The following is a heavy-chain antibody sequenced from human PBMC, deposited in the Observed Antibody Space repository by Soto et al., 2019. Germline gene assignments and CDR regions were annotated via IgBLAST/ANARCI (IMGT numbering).Heavy chain of an antibody. Sequence: EVQLVESGGGLVKPGGSLRLSCAASGFTFSNAWMSWVRQAPGKGLEWVGRIKSKTDGGTTDYAAPVKGRFTISREDAKNTLYLQMNSLKTEDTAVYYCIAWELRRTYYCGMDVWGQGSTVTVSS. CDR1: GFTFSNAW. J-gene: IGHJ6*02. V-gene: IGHV3-15*01. D-gene: IGHD1-26*01. CDR2: IKSKTDGGTT. CDR3: IAWELRRTYYCGMDV.